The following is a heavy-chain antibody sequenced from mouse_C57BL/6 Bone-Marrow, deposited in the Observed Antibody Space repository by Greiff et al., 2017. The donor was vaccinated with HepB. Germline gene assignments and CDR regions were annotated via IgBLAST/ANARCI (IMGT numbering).Heavy chain of an antibody. CDR1: GFNIKDYY. D-gene: IGHD6-1*01. J-gene: IGHJ1*03. V-gene: IGHV14-2*01. CDR2: IDPEDGET. CDR3: VNSQPHCCFDV. Sequence: EVQLQQSGAELVKPGASVKLSCTASGFNIKDYYMHWVKQRTEQGLEWIGRIDPEDGETKYAPQFQGTATITADTSSNTAYLQLSSLTAEDTAVYYCVNSQPHCCFDVWGTGTTVTVSS.